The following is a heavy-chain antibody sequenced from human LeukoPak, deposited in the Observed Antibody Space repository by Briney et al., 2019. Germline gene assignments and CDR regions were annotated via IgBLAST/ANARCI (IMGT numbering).Heavy chain of an antibody. CDR3: STLTSRGLSDS. CDR1: GFTVSSNY. D-gene: IGHD1-20*01. CDR2: IKSKADGETI. Sequence: GGSLRLSCAASGFTVSSNYMSWVRQAPGKGLEWVGRIKSKADGETIDYAAPVKGRFTFSRDDSKNMLYLQMNSLKSEDTAVYYCSTLTSRGLSDSWGQGTLVTVSS. J-gene: IGHJ4*02. V-gene: IGHV3-15*01.